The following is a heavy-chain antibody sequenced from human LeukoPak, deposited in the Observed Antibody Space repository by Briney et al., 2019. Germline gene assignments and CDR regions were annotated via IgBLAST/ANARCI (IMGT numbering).Heavy chain of an antibody. CDR2: INHSRGT. CDR1: GGSITAYY. CDR3: AREDYYFDS. Sequence: PSETLSLTCSVYGGSITAYYWSWIRQPPGKGLEWIGEINHSRGTKYNPPLESRVTILLDASKNEFSLNLNSVTAADTAVYYCAREDYYFDSWGQGTLVTVSS. V-gene: IGHV4-34*01. J-gene: IGHJ4*02.